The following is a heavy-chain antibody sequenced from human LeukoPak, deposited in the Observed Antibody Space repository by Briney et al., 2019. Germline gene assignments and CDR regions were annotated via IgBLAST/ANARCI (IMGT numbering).Heavy chain of an antibody. CDR3: ARDFYWNYGNDAFDI. CDR1: GGSISSYY. CDR2: IYYSGST. V-gene: IGHV4-59*01. J-gene: IGHJ3*02. D-gene: IGHD1-7*01. Sequence: PSETLSLTCTVSGGSISSYYWSWVRQPPGKGLEWIGYIYYSGSTNYNPSLKSRVTISVDTSKNQFSLKLSSVTAADTAVYYCARDFYWNYGNDAFDIWGQGTMVTVSS.